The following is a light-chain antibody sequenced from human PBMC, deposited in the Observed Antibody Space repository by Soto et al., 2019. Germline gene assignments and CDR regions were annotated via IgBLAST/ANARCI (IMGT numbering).Light chain of an antibody. Sequence: EIGMTQSPATLSVSPGERATLSCRASQSVRNNLAWYQQKPGQAPRLIIYGASTRATGIPDTFGGSGSGTEFTLIISSLQSEDFAVYYCQQYTNWSPVTFGQGTKLEIK. V-gene: IGKV3-15*01. CDR2: GAS. J-gene: IGKJ2*01. CDR1: QSVRNN. CDR3: QQYTNWSPVT.